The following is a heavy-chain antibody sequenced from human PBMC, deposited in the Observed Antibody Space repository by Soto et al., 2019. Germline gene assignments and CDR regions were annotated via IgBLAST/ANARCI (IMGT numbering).Heavy chain of an antibody. D-gene: IGHD3-10*01. J-gene: IGHJ5*02. CDR3: ARAHLAHGSGRSWFDP. CDR1: GGSISSYY. V-gene: IGHV4-59*12. Sequence: SETLSLTCTVSGGSISSYYWSWIRQPPGKGLEWIAYIYYSGSTNYNPSLKSRVAISGDTSKNQFSLKLSSVTAADTAVYYCARAHLAHGSGRSWFDPWGQGTLVTVSS. CDR2: IYYSGST.